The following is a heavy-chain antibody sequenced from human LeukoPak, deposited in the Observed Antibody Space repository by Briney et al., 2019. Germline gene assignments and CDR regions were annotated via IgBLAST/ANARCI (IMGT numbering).Heavy chain of an antibody. V-gene: IGHV3-74*01. Sequence: PGWSLRLSCAASGFTFSKYWMLWVRQAPGKGLESVSRINTDGTVTTYADSVKGRFTVSRENADNTMFLQMNSVRDEDTAVYYCATKQWLAPRPDSWGQGTQVTVSS. CDR3: ATKQWLAPRPDS. D-gene: IGHD6-19*01. J-gene: IGHJ4*02. CDR1: GFTFSKYW. CDR2: INTDGTVT.